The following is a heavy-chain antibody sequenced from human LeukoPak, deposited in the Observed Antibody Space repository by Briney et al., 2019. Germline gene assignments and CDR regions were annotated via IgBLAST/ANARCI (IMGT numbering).Heavy chain of an antibody. CDR1: GFTFSSYW. CDR2: IKQDGSEK. D-gene: IGHD2-2*01. J-gene: IGHJ4*02. CDR3: ARGYCSSTSCRDFDY. Sequence: TGGSLRLSCAASGFTFSSYWMSWVRQAPGKGLEWVANIKQDGSEKYYVDSVKGRFTISRDNAKNSLYLQMNSLRAEDTAVYYCARGYCSSTSCRDFDYWGQGTLVTVSS. V-gene: IGHV3-7*01.